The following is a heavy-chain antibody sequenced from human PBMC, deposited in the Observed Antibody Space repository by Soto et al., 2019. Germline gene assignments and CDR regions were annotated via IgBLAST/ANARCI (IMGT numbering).Heavy chain of an antibody. Sequence: SETLSLTCAVYGGSFSGYYWTWIRQPPGKGLEWIGEITHSGSANYNPSLKSRVTISVDTSKNQFSLNLNSVTAADTAVYYCARSSVRGWSYWGQGTLVTVSS. V-gene: IGHV4-34*01. CDR3: ARSSVRGWSY. CDR2: ITHSGSA. D-gene: IGHD3-10*02. J-gene: IGHJ4*02. CDR1: GGSFSGYY.